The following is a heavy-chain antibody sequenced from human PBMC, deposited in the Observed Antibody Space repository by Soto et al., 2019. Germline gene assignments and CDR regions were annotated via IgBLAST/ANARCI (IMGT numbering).Heavy chain of an antibody. CDR1: GFTFSSYA. CDR3: AKDLENYYDSSGDAFDI. Sequence: GGSLRFSCAAPGFTFSSYAMSGVRQAPGKGLEWVSAISGSGGSTYYADSVKGRFTISRDNSKNTLYLQMNSLRAEDTAVYYCAKDLENYYDSSGDAFDIWGQGTMVTVSS. V-gene: IGHV3-23*01. D-gene: IGHD3-22*01. CDR2: ISGSGGST. J-gene: IGHJ3*02.